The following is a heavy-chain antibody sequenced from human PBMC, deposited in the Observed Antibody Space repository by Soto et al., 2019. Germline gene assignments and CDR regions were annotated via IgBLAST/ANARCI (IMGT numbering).Heavy chain of an antibody. CDR3: ARDWKEYWLLRRDSKNYYYYGMDV. D-gene: IGHD3-22*01. V-gene: IGHV1-69*13. CDR2: IIPIFGTA. CDR1: GGTFSSYS. Sequence: SVNVSLKSSGGTFSSYSISWGRQAPGQGLECMGWIIPIFGTANYAQKFQGRVTITADESTSTAYMELSSLRSEDTAVYYCARDWKEYWLLRRDSKNYYYYGMDVWGQGTTVTVSS. J-gene: IGHJ6*02.